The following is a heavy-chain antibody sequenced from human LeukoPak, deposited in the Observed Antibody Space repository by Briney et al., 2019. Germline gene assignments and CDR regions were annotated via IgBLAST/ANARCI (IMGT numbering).Heavy chain of an antibody. CDR2: IRSKAYGGTP. V-gene: IGHV3-49*04. Sequence: PGGSLRLSCTASGFTFGDYAMSWVRQVPGKGLGWVGFIRSKAYGGTPEYAASVKGRLTISRDDSKSIGYLQMNSLKTEDTAVYHCTRDLSYGLSYDYWGQGTLVTVSS. CDR1: GFTFGDYA. J-gene: IGHJ4*02. CDR3: TRDLSYGLSYDY. D-gene: IGHD5-18*01.